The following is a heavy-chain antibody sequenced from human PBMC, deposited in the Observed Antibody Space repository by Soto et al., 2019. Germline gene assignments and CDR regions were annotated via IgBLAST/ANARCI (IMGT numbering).Heavy chain of an antibody. Sequence: PSETLSLTCAVYGGSFSGYYWSWIRQPPGKGLEWIGEINHSGSTNYNPSIKSRVTISVDTSKNQFSLKLSSVTAADTAVYYCARRILTLYYFDYWGQGTLVTVSS. CDR3: ARRILTLYYFDY. V-gene: IGHV4-34*01. CDR2: INHSGST. J-gene: IGHJ4*02. D-gene: IGHD2-15*01. CDR1: GGSFSGYY.